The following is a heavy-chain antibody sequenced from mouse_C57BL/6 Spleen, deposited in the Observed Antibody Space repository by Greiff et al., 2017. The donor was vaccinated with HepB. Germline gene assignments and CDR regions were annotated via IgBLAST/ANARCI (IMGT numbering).Heavy chain of an antibody. CDR3: ASYGYDGAFAY. V-gene: IGHV1-64*01. J-gene: IGHJ3*01. D-gene: IGHD2-2*01. Sequence: VQLQQPGAELVKPGASVKLSCKASGYTFTSYWMHWVKQRPGQGLEWIGMIHPNSGSTNYNEKFKSKATLTVDKSSSTAYMQLSSLTSEDSAVYYCASYGYDGAFAYWGQGTLVTVSA. CDR1: GYTFTSYW. CDR2: IHPNSGST.